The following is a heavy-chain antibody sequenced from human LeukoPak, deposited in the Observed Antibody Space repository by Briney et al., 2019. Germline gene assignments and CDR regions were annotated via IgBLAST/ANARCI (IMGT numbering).Heavy chain of an antibody. CDR1: GFTFRSYW. D-gene: IGHD1-26*01. Sequence: GGSLRLSCAASGFTFRSYWMTWVRQYPGKGLEWVANIKQDGSETYYADSVKGRFTISRDNAKRSLYLQMNSLRAEDTAVYYCARDGELGSPADAFDIWGQGTLVTVSS. CDR2: IKQDGSET. J-gene: IGHJ3*02. CDR3: ARDGELGSPADAFDI. V-gene: IGHV3-7*01.